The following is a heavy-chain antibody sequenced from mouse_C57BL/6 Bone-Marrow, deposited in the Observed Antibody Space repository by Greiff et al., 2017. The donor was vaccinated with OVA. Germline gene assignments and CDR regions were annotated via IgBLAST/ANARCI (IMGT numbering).Heavy chain of an antibody. CDR1: GFTFSSYA. CDR2: ISDGGSYT. J-gene: IGHJ4*01. D-gene: IGHD1-1*01. Sequence: EVKLMESGGGLVKPGGSLKLSCAASGFTFSSYAMSWVRQTPEKRLEWVATISDGGSYTYYPDNVKGRFTISRDNAKNNLYLQMSHLKSEDTAMYYCARDPSFITTVVAPFYAMDYWGQGTSVTVSS. V-gene: IGHV5-4*01. CDR3: ARDPSFITTVVAPFYAMDY.